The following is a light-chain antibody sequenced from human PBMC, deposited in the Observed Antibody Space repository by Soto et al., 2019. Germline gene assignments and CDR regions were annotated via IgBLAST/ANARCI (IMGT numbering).Light chain of an antibody. Sequence: DIPMTQSPSSLSASIGDRITITCRASQSISTYLNWYQQKPGKAPNLLIYGASTLQSGVPPRFSGSGSATEFTLTISSLQPEDFATYYCLQSFITPPLTFGGGTKVDIK. CDR1: QSISTY. V-gene: IGKV1-39*01. CDR3: LQSFITPPLT. CDR2: GAS. J-gene: IGKJ4*01.